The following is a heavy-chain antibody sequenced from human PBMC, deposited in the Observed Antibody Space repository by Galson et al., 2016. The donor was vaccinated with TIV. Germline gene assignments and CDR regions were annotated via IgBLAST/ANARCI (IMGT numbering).Heavy chain of an antibody. Sequence: SLRLSCAASGFTFSSHTMNWVRQAPGTGLELVSSISGGNSYIYYADSVKGRFTTSRDNAKNSLFLQMNSLRGEDTAVYYCTRVPQTYSSSWYDFDYWGQGALVTVSS. CDR2: ISGGNSYI. CDR1: GFTFSSHT. J-gene: IGHJ4*02. V-gene: IGHV3-21*01. CDR3: TRVPQTYSSSWYDFDY. D-gene: IGHD6-13*01.